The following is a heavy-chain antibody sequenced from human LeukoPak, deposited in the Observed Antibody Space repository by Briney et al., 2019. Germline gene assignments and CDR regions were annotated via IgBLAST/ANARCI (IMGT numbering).Heavy chain of an antibody. J-gene: IGHJ3*02. CDR3: ARVGYYDSSGYPLDAFDI. CDR2: ISGSGSTI. CDR1: GFTFSSYE. Sequence: GGSLRLSCAASGFTFSSYEMNWVRQAPGKGLEWVSYISGSGSTIYYADSVKGRFTISRDNAKNSLYLQMNSLRAEDTAVYYCARVGYYDSSGYPLDAFDIWGQGTMVTVFS. D-gene: IGHD3-22*01. V-gene: IGHV3-48*03.